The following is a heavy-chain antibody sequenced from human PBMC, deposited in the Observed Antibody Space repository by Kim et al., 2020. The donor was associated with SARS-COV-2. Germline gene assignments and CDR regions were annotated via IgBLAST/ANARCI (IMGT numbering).Heavy chain of an antibody. V-gene: IGHV4-61*08. J-gene: IGHJ6*02. CDR1: GFSVSSGGYY. CDR3: ARSVVALGYAMDV. D-gene: IGHD2-21*01. Sequence: SETLSLTCTVSGFSVSSGGYYWSWIRQPPGKGLEWIGYINYSGTTNYNPSLKSRVTISVDTSRNQFSLQVNSLTAADTAFYYCARSVVALGYAMDVWGQGTPGTLSS. CDR2: INYSGTT.